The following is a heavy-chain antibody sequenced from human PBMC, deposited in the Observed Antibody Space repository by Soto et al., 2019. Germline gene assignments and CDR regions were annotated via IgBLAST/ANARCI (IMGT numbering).Heavy chain of an antibody. CDR3: ARAALDIVVVPAAPGPFDY. D-gene: IGHD2-2*03. CDR2: IIPIFGTA. CDR1: GGTFSGYA. Sequence: SLNGSWKAAGGTFSGYAISWVRQAPGQGLEWMGGIIPIFGTANYAQKFQGRVTITADKSTSTAYMELSSLRSEDTAVYYCARAALDIVVVPAAPGPFDYWGQGTLVTVPS. J-gene: IGHJ4*02. V-gene: IGHV1-69*06.